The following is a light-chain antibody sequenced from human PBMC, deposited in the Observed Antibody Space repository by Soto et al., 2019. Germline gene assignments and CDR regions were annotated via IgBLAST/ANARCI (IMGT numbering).Light chain of an antibody. CDR1: QDISNY. CDR2: DAS. J-gene: IGKJ5*01. V-gene: IGKV1-33*01. CDR3: HQYDNLPPIT. Sequence: DIQMTQSPSSLSASVGDRVTITCQASQDISNYLNWYQQKPGKAPKLLIYDASNLETGVPSRFSGSGSGTDFTSTISSLQPEDIATYYCHQYDNLPPITFGQGTRLEIK.